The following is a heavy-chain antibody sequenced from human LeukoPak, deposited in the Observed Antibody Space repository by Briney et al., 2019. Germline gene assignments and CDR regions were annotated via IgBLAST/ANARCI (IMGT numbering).Heavy chain of an antibody. J-gene: IGHJ4*02. D-gene: IGHD2-15*01. Sequence: QTGGSLRLSCAASGFTFSSYGMSWVRQAPGKGLEWVSFIYSGGSTYYADSVRGRFIISRDNSKNTLYLQMNSLRAEDTAVYYCARRAGSYSHSYDYWGQGTLVTVSS. CDR1: GFTFSSYG. V-gene: IGHV3-53*01. CDR3: ARRAGSYSHSYDY. CDR2: IYSGGST.